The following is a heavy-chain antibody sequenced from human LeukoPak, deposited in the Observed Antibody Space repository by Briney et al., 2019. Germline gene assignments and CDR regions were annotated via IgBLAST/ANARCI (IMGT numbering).Heavy chain of an antibody. CDR2: INHSGST. J-gene: IGHJ4*02. CDR1: GGSFSGYY. CDR3: ARARLARAFDY. V-gene: IGHV4-34*01. Sequence: SETLSLTCAVYGGSFSGYYWSWIPQPPGKGLEWIGEINHSGSTNYNPSLKSRVTISVDTSKNQFSLKLSSVTAADTAVYYCARARLARAFDYWGQGTLVTVSS.